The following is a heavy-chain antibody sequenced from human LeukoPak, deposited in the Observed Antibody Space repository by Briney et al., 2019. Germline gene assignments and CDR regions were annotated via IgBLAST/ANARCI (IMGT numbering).Heavy chain of an antibody. CDR2: ITSSSSYI. CDR3: ARGGSGSYYTVFAY. V-gene: IGHV3-21*01. J-gene: IGHJ4*02. D-gene: IGHD3-10*01. CDR1: GFTFSSYG. Sequence: GGSLRLSCAASGFTFSSYGMIWVRQAPGKGLEGVSSITSSSSYIYYADSVKGRFTISRDNAKNSLYLQMDSLRAEDTAVYYCARGGSGSYYTVFAYWGQGPLVTVSS.